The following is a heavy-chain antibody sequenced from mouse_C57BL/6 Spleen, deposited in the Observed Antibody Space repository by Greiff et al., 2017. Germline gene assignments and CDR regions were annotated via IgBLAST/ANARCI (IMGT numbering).Heavy chain of an antibody. V-gene: IGHV3-6*01. Sequence: EVQRVESGPGLVKPSQSLSLTCSVTGYSITSGYYWNWIRQFPGNKLEWMGYISYDGSNNYNPSLKNRISITRDTSKNQFFLKLNSVTTEDTATYYCARELAYWGQGTLVTVSA. CDR2: ISYDGSN. CDR1: GYSITSGYY. J-gene: IGHJ3*01. CDR3: ARELAY.